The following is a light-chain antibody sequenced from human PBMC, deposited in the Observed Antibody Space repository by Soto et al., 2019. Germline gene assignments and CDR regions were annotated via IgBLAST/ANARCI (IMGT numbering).Light chain of an antibody. J-gene: IGLJ1*01. CDR2: DVY. V-gene: IGLV2-14*01. Sequence: QSALTQPASVSGSPGQSITISCTGTSSDVGGFNYVSWYQQHPGKAPKLLIFDVYSRPSGISNRFSGSKSGNTASLTISGLQAEDEADYYCSSYTSSNTYVFGTGTKLTVL. CDR1: SSDVGGFNY. CDR3: SSYTSSNTYV.